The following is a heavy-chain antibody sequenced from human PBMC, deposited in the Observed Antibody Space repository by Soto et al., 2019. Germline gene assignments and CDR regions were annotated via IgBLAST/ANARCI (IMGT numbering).Heavy chain of an antibody. CDR1: GGSISSFY. D-gene: IGHD3-10*01. CDR3: ARVGGGVWSPGREP. Sequence: LSLTCTVSGGSISSFYWTWLRQRAVNVLEWIGRIYTTGSSNYNPSLKGRVSMSVDTSKNQFSMNLISVTAADTAVYSCARVGGGVWSPGREPWGQGILVT. J-gene: IGHJ5*02. V-gene: IGHV4-4*07. CDR2: IYTTGSS.